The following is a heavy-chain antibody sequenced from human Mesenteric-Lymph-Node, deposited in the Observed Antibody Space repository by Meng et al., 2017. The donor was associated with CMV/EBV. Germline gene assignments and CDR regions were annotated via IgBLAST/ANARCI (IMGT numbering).Heavy chain of an antibody. J-gene: IGHJ6*02. Sequence: GSLRLSCSVSGGSVSSSTYYWSWIRQPPGKGLEWIGYIYYSGSTNYNPSLKSRVTVSLDKSKNQFSLKLSSVTAADTAVYHCARTSYRDSSPDNYYYGMDVWGQGTTVTVSS. D-gene: IGHD6-6*01. CDR1: GGSVSSSTYY. CDR2: IYYSGST. V-gene: IGHV4-61*05. CDR3: ARTSYRDSSPDNYYYGMDV.